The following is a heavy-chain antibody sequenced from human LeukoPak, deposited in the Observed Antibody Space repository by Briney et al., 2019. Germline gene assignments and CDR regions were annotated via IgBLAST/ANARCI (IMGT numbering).Heavy chain of an antibody. J-gene: IGHJ3*02. CDR3: ARDLYDSSGYYPAGRNAFDI. D-gene: IGHD3-22*01. V-gene: IGHV3-21*01. CDR2: ISSSSSYI. Sequence: GGSLRLSCAASGFTFSSYSMNWVRQAPGRGLEWVSSISSSSSYIDYADSVRGRFTISRDNARNSLYLQMNSLRAEDTAVYYCARDLYDSSGYYPAGRNAFDIWGQGTMVTVSS. CDR1: GFTFSSYS.